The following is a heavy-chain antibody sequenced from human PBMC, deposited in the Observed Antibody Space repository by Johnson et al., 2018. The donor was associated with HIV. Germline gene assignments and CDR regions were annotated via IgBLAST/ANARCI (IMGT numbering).Heavy chain of an antibody. D-gene: IGHD5-18*01. J-gene: IGHJ3*02. Sequence: QVQLVESGGGVVQPGRSLRLSCAASGFTFSTYAMHWVRQAPGKGLEWMAFISYNEDKKYYADSVKGRFTISRDNSKNILYLQMNSLRAEDTATYYCARLPSGYNRDTFNIWGQGTMVTVSS. CDR2: ISYNEDKK. CDR1: GFTFSTYA. CDR3: ARLPSGYNRDTFNI. V-gene: IGHV3-30*04.